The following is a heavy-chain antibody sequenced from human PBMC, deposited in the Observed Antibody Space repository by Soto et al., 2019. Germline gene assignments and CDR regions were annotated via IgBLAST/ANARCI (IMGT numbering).Heavy chain of an antibody. V-gene: IGHV5-51*01. CDR3: ARHVSNCRYYLYAMDV. CDR2: IYPGDSDT. J-gene: IGHJ6*02. D-gene: IGHD4-4*01. Sequence: GASLKISCKGSGYTFTDYWIGWVRQLPGKGLEWMGIIYPGDSDTRYSPSFEGHVTITVDKSTSTAYLQRNTLKASDTAMYYCARHVSNCRYYLYAMDVWGQGTTVTVSS. CDR1: GYTFTDYW.